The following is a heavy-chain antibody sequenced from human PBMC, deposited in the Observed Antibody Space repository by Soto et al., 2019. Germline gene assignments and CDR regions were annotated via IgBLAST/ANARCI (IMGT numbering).Heavy chain of an antibody. CDR2: INPNSGGT. CDR3: ARTRYDILTGFNYGMDV. V-gene: IGHV1-2*04. J-gene: IGHJ6*02. Sequence: ASVKVSCKASGYTFTGYYMHWVRQAPGQGLEWMGWINPNSGGTNYAQKFQGWVTMTRDTSISTAYMELSRLRSDDTAVYYCARTRYDILTGFNYGMDVWGQGTTVTVS. CDR1: GYTFTGYY. D-gene: IGHD3-9*01.